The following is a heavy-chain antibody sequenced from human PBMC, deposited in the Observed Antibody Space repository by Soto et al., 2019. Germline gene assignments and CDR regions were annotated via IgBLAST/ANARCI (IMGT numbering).Heavy chain of an antibody. CDR2: IAVGSGNT. CDR3: AATRLGIGY. V-gene: IGHV1-58*02. Sequence: MHLVQSGPEVKKPGASVNVSCKASGFTFNRSAIYWVRQARGQRLEWMGWIAVGSGNTNYAQRFHERLTITRDISTATTYMEVSSLTSEDTAVYYCAATRLGIGYWGQGSLVTVSS. D-gene: IGHD7-27*01. CDR1: GFTFNRSA. J-gene: IGHJ4*02.